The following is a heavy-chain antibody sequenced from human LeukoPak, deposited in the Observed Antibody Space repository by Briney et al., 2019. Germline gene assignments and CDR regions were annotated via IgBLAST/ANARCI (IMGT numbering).Heavy chain of an antibody. J-gene: IGHJ5*02. D-gene: IGHD1-26*01. CDR2: IYYSGST. V-gene: IGHV4-59*01. CDR1: GGSISSYY. Sequence: SETLSLICTVSGGSISSYYWSWIRQPPGKGLEWIGYIYYSGSTNYNPSLKSRVTISVDTSKNQFSLKLSSVTAADTAVYYCARDRWELLSWGQGTLVTVSS. CDR3: ARDRWELLS.